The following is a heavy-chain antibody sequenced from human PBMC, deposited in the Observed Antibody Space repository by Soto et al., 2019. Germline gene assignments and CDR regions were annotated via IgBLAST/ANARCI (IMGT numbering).Heavy chain of an antibody. V-gene: IGHV4-31*03. CDR2: IYHRGST. J-gene: IGHJ6*03. Sequence: SETLSLTCTVSGGSISSNGSANCWSWIRQLPGKGLEWIGYIYHRGSTYYNQPLESRVTILVDTSKKQFSLRLSSVTAADTAGYYCAREVVKPAAMGNHDYFMDVWRKGTTVTV. CDR1: GGSISSNGSANC. D-gene: IGHD2-2*01. CDR3: AREVVKPAAMGNHDYFMDV.